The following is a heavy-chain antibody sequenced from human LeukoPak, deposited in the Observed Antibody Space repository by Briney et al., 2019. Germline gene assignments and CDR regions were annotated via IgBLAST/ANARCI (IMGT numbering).Heavy chain of an antibody. CDR1: GYTFTNYY. V-gene: IGHV1-46*01. J-gene: IGHJ4*02. D-gene: IGHD3-3*01. Sequence: GASVKVSCKASGYTFTNYYMHWVRQAPGQGLEWVGIINPSDGSTTSAQKFQGRVTLTRDTSTSTVYMELSSLRSEDTAVYYCARGKYYDFWSGDSYFDYWGQGTLVTVSS. CDR2: INPSDGST. CDR3: ARGKYYDFWSGDSYFDY.